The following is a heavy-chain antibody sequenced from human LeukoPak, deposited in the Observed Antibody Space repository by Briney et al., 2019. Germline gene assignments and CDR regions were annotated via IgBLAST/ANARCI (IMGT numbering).Heavy chain of an antibody. CDR3: AKGSSGGRPYYFDY. CDR1: GFIFSSYG. Sequence: PGGSLRLSCAASGFIFSSYGIHWVRQAPGKGLEWVAVIWYDGSNKYYADSVKGRFTISRDNSKNTLYLQMGSLRAEDTAIYYCAKGSSGGRPYYFDYWGQGTLVTVSS. V-gene: IGHV3-33*06. J-gene: IGHJ4*02. D-gene: IGHD3-22*01. CDR2: IWYDGSNK.